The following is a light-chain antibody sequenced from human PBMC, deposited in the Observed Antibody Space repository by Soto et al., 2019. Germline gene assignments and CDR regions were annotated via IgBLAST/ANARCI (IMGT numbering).Light chain of an antibody. CDR2: EDN. V-gene: IGLV6-57*04. Sequence: NFMLTQPHSVSESPGKTVTISCTRSSGSIASNSVQWYQQRPGSAPTTVIYEDNQRPSGVPDRFSGSIDSSSNSASLTISGLKSEDEADYYWQSYDNNNVVFGGGTKLTVL. J-gene: IGLJ2*01. CDR3: QSYDNNNVV. CDR1: SGSIASNS.